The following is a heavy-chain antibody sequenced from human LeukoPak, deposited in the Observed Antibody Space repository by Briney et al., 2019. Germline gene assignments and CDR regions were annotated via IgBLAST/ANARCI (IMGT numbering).Heavy chain of an antibody. D-gene: IGHD6-25*01. CDR1: EFTVSSNF. CDR3: ARGSTAAAPGWVY. CDR2: IYSGGNT. V-gene: IGHV3-53*01. J-gene: IGHJ4*01. Sequence: PGRSLRLSCAASEFTVSSNFISWIRQAPGKGLEWVSVIYSGGNTFYADSVKGRFTISRDNSRNTVHLQIDSLRIEDTGVYYCARGSTAAAPGWVYWGHGTLVTVSS.